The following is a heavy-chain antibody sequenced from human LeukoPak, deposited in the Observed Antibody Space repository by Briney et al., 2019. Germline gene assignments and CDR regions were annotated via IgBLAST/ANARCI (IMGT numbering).Heavy chain of an antibody. D-gene: IGHD3-9*01. CDR1: GFTFSSYA. CDR3: AVDILTGYVDY. J-gene: IGHJ4*02. Sequence: PGGSLRLSCAASGFTFSSYAMHWVRQAPGKGLEYVSAISSNGGSTYYANSVKGRFTISRDNSKNTLYLQMGSLRAEDMAVYNCAVDILTGYVDYWGQGTLVTVSS. CDR2: ISSNGGST. V-gene: IGHV3-64*01.